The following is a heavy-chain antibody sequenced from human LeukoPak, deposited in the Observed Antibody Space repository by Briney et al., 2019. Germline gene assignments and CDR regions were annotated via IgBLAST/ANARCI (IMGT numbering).Heavy chain of an antibody. Sequence: PSETLSLTCAVYGGSFSGYYWNWIRQPPGKGLEWIGEINHSGRTNYNPSLKSRVTMSVDTSKNQFSLKLSSVTAADTAVYYCAREWSSGGAFDIWGQGTMVTVSS. V-gene: IGHV4-34*01. D-gene: IGHD6-19*01. CDR3: AREWSSGGAFDI. CDR2: INHSGRT. J-gene: IGHJ3*02. CDR1: GGSFSGYY.